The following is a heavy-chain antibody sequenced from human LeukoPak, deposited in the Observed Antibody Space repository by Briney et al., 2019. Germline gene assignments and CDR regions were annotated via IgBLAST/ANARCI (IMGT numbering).Heavy chain of an antibody. V-gene: IGHV3-9*01. CDR3: AKDSQAHYYYDSSGYFEY. J-gene: IGHJ4*02. CDR1: GFTFDNYA. CDR2: ISWNSRSI. Sequence: GGSLRLSCAASGFTFDNYAMHWVRQAPGKGLEWVSGISWNSRSIGYADSVRGRFAMSRDNAKNSLYLQMNSLRAEDTALYFCAKDSQAHYYYDSSGYFEYWGQGTLVTVSS. D-gene: IGHD3-22*01.